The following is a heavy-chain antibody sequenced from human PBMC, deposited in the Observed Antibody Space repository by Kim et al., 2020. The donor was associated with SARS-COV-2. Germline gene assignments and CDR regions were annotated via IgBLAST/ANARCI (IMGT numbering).Heavy chain of an antibody. V-gene: IGHV3-23*01. Sequence: GGSLRLSCAASGFTFTNYAMSWFRQLPGRGLGWASPLIVVGVAPTSAASVKGRFTISRDNSKNILYLQMNSLRADDTAVYYCAKGLGAAIPSTRYFDYWGQGALVTVSS. CDR3: AKGLGAAIPSTRYFDY. D-gene: IGHD2-2*01. CDR2: LIVVGVAP. CDR1: GFTFTNYA. J-gene: IGHJ4*02.